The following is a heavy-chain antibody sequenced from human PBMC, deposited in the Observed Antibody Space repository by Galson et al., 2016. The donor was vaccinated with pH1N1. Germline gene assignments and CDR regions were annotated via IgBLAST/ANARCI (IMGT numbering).Heavy chain of an antibody. CDR1: GFTFSAYS. V-gene: IGHV3-48*01. CDR3: ATGILTGPDY. Sequence: SLRLSCAASGFTFSAYSMNWVRQAPGKALEWLSYISGGSGTIYYADSVKGRFTISRDNAKSSLYLQINSLRAEDTAVYYCATGILTGPDYWGQGTLVTVSS. D-gene: IGHD3-9*01. CDR2: ISGGSGTI. J-gene: IGHJ4*02.